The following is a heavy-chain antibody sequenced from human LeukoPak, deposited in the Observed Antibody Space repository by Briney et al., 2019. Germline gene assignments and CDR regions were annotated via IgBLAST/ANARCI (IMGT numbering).Heavy chain of an antibody. V-gene: IGHV1-69*13. D-gene: IGHD1-26*01. J-gene: IGHJ6*02. CDR1: GGTFSIYA. CDR2: IIPIFGTA. CDR3: ARGGSYYDYYYGMDV. Sequence: GASVNVSYKASGGTFSIYAISWVRQAPGQGLEWMGGIIPIFGTANYAQKFQGRVTITADESTSTAYMELSSLRSEDTAVYYCARGGSYYDYYYGMDVWGQGTTVTVSS.